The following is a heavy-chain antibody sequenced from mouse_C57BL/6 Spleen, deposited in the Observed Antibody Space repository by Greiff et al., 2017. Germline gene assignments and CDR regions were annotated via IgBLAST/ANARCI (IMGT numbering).Heavy chain of an antibody. J-gene: IGHJ2*01. V-gene: IGHV1-26*01. CDR3: ARGDGYYYFEY. Sequence: EVQLQQSGPELVKPGASVKISCKASGYTFTDYYMNWVKQSHGKSLEWIGDINPNNGGTSYNQKFKGKATLTVDKSSSTAYMELRSLTSEDSAVYYCARGDGYYYFEYWGQGTTLSVSS. CDR2: INPNNGGT. D-gene: IGHD2-3*01. CDR1: GYTFTDYY.